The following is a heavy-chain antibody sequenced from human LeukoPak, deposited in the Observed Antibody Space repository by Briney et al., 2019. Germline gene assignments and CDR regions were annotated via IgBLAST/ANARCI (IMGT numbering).Heavy chain of an antibody. CDR1: GFIFSSYG. CDR2: ISFDGSEK. D-gene: IGHD2-2*01. Sequence: GGSLSLSCVTPGFIFSSYGFHWVGRAPAKGLEGGAVISFDGSEKYYADSAKGRFPISTDYSRNTLYLEMNSLRADDTAVYYCVRSQLQYCTTTSCYVFDSWGQGTLVTVSS. CDR3: VRSQLQYCTTTSCYVFDS. V-gene: IGHV3-30*19. J-gene: IGHJ4*02.